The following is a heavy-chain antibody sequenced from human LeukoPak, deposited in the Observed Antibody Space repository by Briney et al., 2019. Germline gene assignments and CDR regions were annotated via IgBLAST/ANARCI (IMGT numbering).Heavy chain of an antibody. V-gene: IGHV4-31*03. CDR2: IYYSGST. CDR3: ARDYYDSSGYHLLGY. Sequence: PSRTLSLTCTVSVGSLSSGGYYWSSIGQHPGKGLEWIGYIYYSGSTYYHPSLKSRVTISVDTSKNQFSLKLSSVTAADTAVHYCARDYYDSSGYHLLGYWGQGTLVTVSS. J-gene: IGHJ4*02. D-gene: IGHD3-22*01. CDR1: VGSLSSGGYY.